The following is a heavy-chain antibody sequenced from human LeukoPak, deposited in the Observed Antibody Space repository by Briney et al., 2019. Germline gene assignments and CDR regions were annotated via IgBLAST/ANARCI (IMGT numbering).Heavy chain of an antibody. J-gene: IGHJ6*02. CDR1: GFSFSDYY. D-gene: IGHD2-2*01. CDR2: IRSGDSSTI. V-gene: IGHV3-11*01. CDR3: ARAMRAYYYYYAMDV. Sequence: GGSLRLSCAASGFSFSDYYMSWVRQAPGKGLEWVSYIRSGDSSTIYYADSVEGRFTISRDNAKNSLYLQMSSLRAEDTAVYYCARAMRAYYYYYAMDVWGQGTTVTVSS.